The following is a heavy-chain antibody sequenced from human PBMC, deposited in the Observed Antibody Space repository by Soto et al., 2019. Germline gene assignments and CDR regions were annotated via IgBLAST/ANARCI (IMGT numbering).Heavy chain of an antibody. J-gene: IGHJ4*02. CDR2: IHHSGST. CDR3: AIDPDSSGLNFDY. V-gene: IGHV4-4*02. D-gene: IGHD6-19*01. Sequence: SETLSLTCAVSGASISSTNWWTWVRQPPGKGLEWVGEIHHSGSTNYNPSLKSRVSISVDKSKNQFSLTLNSVTAADTAVYYCAIDPDSSGLNFDYWGQGTLVTRLL. CDR1: GASISSTNW.